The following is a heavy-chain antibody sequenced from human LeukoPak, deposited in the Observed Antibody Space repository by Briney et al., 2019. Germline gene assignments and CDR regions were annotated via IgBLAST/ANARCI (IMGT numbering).Heavy chain of an antibody. V-gene: IGHV5-51*01. J-gene: IGHJ4*02. CDR1: GYSFTSYL. D-gene: IGHD3-10*01. CDR2: IYPGDSDT. CDR3: ARCDRFDGFDY. Sequence: GESLKISCKGSGYSFTSYLIGWVRQMPGKGLERMGIIYPGDSDTRYSPSFQGQITISADKSISTAYLQWSSLKASDTAMYYCARCDRFDGFDYWGQGTPVTVSS.